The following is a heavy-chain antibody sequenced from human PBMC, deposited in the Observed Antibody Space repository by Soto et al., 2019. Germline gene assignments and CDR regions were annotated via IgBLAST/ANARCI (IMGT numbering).Heavy chain of an antibody. Sequence: CLRLSGATSRLTFNSYTMHWVRQAPGKGLEWVAVISNDGSNYYYADSVRGRFTISRDNTKNTLFLQMSSLRGEDSGVYYCARGTTLAIFDYGMDVWGQGTTVTVSS. CDR3: ARGTTLAIFDYGMDV. D-gene: IGHD3-3*01. CDR1: RLTFNSYT. V-gene: IGHV3-30-3*01. J-gene: IGHJ6*02. CDR2: ISNDGSNY.